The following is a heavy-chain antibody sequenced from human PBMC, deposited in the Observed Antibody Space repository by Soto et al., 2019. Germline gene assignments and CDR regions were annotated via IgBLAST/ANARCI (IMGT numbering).Heavy chain of an antibody. CDR3: ARSPDGFYFDS. Sequence: GGTLRLSCSASGFTFSSYEMNWVRQAPGKGLEWVSYISRGGDTIYYADLVKGRFTISRDNAKNSLYLQMNSLGAEDTAVYYCARSPDGFYFDSWGQGVPVTVSS. V-gene: IGHV3-48*03. CDR1: GFTFSSYE. CDR2: ISRGGDTI. J-gene: IGHJ4*02.